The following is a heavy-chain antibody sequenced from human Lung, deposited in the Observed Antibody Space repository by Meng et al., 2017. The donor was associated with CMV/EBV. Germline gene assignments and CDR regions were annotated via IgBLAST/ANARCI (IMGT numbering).Heavy chain of an antibody. D-gene: IGHD3-10*01. CDR1: GFTFSTYW. J-gene: IGHJ4*02. Sequence: GGSLRLSCAASGFTFSTYWMSWVRQAPGRGLEWVANIKEDGSEKYYVDSVRGRFTISRDNAKNSLYLQMNSLRAEDTAVYYCARDRGIVYRGQGTLVTVSS. CDR2: IKEDGSEK. V-gene: IGHV3-7*01. CDR3: ARDRGIVY.